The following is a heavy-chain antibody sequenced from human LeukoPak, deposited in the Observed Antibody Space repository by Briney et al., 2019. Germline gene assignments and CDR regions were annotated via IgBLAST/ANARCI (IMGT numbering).Heavy chain of an antibody. CDR1: GGSISSYY. J-gene: IGHJ4*02. D-gene: IGHD6-19*01. V-gene: IGHV4-4*07. CDR3: AREVYSSGWFPPDS. Sequence: PSETLSLTCTVSGGSISSYYWSWIRQPAGKGLEWIGRIYTTGSTNHNPSLKSRVTMSVDTSKSQFFLTLRSVTAADTALYFCAREVYSSGWFPPDSWGQGTLVTVSS. CDR2: IYTTGST.